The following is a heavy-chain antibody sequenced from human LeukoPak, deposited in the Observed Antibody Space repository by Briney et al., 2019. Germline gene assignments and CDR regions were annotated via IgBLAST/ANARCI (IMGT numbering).Heavy chain of an antibody. CDR3: ARLGYCSGGSCGDY. CDR2: INHSGST. CDR1: GGSFSGYY. Sequence: SETLSLTCAVYGGSFSGYYWSWIRQPPGKALEWIGEINHSGSTNYNPSLKSRVTISVDTSKNQFSLKLSSVTAADTAVYYCARLGYCSGGSCGDYWGPGTLVTVSS. V-gene: IGHV4-34*01. J-gene: IGHJ4*02. D-gene: IGHD2-15*01.